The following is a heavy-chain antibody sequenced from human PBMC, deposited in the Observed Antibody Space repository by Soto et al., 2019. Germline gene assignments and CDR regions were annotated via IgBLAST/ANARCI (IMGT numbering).Heavy chain of an antibody. J-gene: IGHJ6*02. V-gene: IGHV4-31*03. CDR2: IYYSGST. D-gene: IGHD2-21*01. Sequence: SEPLCLPYTVSGGSIIGGCDYWSWIRQHPGKGLEWIGYIYYSGSTYYNPSLKSRVTISVDTSKNQFSLKLSSVTAADTAVYYCAASCVGCGGFNYYGMDVWGQGTTVTVSS. CDR1: GGSIIGGCDY. CDR3: AASCVGCGGFNYYGMDV.